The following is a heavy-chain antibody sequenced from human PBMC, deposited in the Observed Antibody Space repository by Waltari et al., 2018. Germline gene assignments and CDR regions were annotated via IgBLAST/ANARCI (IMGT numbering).Heavy chain of an antibody. J-gene: IGHJ4*02. CDR2: IYYSGLT. CDR3: AIIAEWERLNGVIGPIDY. V-gene: IGHV4-39*01. CDR1: GGSISSSSYY. Sequence: QLQLQESGPGLVKPSETLSLTCTVSGGSISSSSYYWGWIRQPPGKGLEWIGSIYYSGLTSYNPSLKGRVTISVDTSQNKFSLKLSSVTAADTAVDYCAIIAEWERLNGVIGPIDYWGQGTLVTVSS. D-gene: IGHD7-27*01.